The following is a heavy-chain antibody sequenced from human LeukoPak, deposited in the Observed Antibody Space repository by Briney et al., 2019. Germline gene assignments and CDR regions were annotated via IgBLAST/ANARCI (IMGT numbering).Heavy chain of an antibody. CDR1: GGSISSYY. CDR2: IYYSGST. Sequence: SETLSLTCTVSGGSISSYYWSWIRQPPGKGPEWIGYIYYSGSTNYNPSLKSRVTISVDTSKNQFSLKLSSVTAADTAVYYCAREYNYGSGSYLGWFDPWGQGTLVTVSS. V-gene: IGHV4-59*01. D-gene: IGHD3-10*01. CDR3: AREYNYGSGSYLGWFDP. J-gene: IGHJ5*02.